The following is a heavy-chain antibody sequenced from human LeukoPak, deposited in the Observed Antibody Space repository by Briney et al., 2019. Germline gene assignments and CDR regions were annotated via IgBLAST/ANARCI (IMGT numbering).Heavy chain of an antibody. CDR1: GGSISCYY. D-gene: IGHD6-19*01. Sequence: SETLSLTCTVSGGSISCYYWSWIRQPPGKGLEWIGTIYYSGSTYYNPSLKSRVTISLDSSKNHFSLSLSSVTAADTAVYYCARECLWRVSDYHYYMDGWGKGTTVTVSS. V-gene: IGHV4-59*12. CDR3: ARECLWRVSDYHYYMDG. J-gene: IGHJ6*03. CDR2: IYYSGST.